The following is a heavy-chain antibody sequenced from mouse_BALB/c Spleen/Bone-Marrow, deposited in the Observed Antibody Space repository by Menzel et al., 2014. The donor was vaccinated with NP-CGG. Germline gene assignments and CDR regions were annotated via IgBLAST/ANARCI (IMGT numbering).Heavy chain of an antibody. CDR1: GFNIKDYY. CDR3: TRWVYYGSSYFDY. V-gene: IGHV14-1*02. D-gene: IGHD1-1*01. J-gene: IGHJ2*01. Sequence: EVQRVESGAEFVRPGALVKLSCNASGFNIKDYYMRWVKQRPEQGLEWIGWIDPENGNTIYDPKFPGKASITADTSSNTAYLQLSSLTSEDTAVYYCTRWVYYGSSYFDYWGQGHHSHSLL. CDR2: IDPENGNT.